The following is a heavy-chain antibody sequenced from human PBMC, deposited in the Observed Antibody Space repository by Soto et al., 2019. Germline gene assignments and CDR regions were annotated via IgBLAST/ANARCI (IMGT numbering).Heavy chain of an antibody. CDR3: AKEGGRDYDSSGYYPVKAFDI. D-gene: IGHD3-22*01. Sequence: GGSLRLSCAASGFTFSSYAMSWVRQAPGKGLEWVSAISGSGGSTYYADSVKGRFTISRDNSKNTLYLQMNSLRAEDTAVYYCAKEGGRDYDSSGYYPVKAFDIRGQGTMVTVSS. CDR2: ISGSGGST. CDR1: GFTFSSYA. V-gene: IGHV3-23*01. J-gene: IGHJ3*02.